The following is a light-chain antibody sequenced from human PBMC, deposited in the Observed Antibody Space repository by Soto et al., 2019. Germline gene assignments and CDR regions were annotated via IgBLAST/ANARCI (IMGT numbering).Light chain of an antibody. J-gene: IGKJ3*01. CDR3: QQYNNWPPFT. V-gene: IGKV3-15*01. CDR1: QSVSSS. Sequence: EIVMTQSPATLSVSPGERVTLSCRASQSVSSSLAWYQQKPGQAPRLLIYGASTRATGIPARFSGSGSGTEFPLTISSLQSEAFAVYYCQQYNNWPPFTFGPGTKVDIK. CDR2: GAS.